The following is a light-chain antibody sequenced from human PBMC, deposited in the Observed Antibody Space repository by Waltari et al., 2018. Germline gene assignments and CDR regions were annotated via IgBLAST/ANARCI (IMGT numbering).Light chain of an antibody. J-gene: IGKJ1*01. V-gene: IGKV4-1*01. CDR3: QQYSSAPA. CDR1: QSVLYSSNNKNY. CDR2: WAS. Sequence: DIMMTQSPDSLAVSLGERATINCKSSQSVLYSSNNKNYLAWYQQKAGQPPKLLIYWASTRESGVPDRFSGSGSGTDFTLTISSLQAEDVAVYYCQQYSSAPAFGQGTKVEIK.